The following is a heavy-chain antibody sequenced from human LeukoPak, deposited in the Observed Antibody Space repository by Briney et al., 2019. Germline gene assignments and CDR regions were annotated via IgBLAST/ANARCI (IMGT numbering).Heavy chain of an antibody. CDR1: GGSISSYY. CDR3: ARGGWSLDL. V-gene: IGHV4-59*01. Sequence: SETLSLTCTVSGGSISSYYWSWIRQPPGKGLEWIGYIYYSASTNYNPSLKSRVTMSVDTSKNQFSLKLSSVTAADTAVYYCARGGWSLDLWGRGTLVTVSS. D-gene: IGHD3-16*01. J-gene: IGHJ2*01. CDR2: IYYSAST.